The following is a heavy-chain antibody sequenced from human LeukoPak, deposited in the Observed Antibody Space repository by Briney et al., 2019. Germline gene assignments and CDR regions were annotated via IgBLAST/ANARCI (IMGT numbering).Heavy chain of an antibody. V-gene: IGHV1-2*02. J-gene: IGHJ4*02. Sequence: ASVKVSCKASGYTFTGYYMHWVRQAPGQGLEWMGWINPNSGGTNYAQKFQGRVTMTRDTSISTAYMELSRLRSDDTAVYYCARNLRVGYDISPRPPGYWGQGTLVTVSS. D-gene: IGHD3-9*01. CDR3: ARNLRVGYDISPRPPGY. CDR1: GYTFTGYY. CDR2: INPNSGGT.